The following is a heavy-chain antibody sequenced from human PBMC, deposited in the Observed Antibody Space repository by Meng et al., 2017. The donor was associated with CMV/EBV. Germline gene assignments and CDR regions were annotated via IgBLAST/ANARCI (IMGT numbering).Heavy chain of an antibody. J-gene: IGHJ6*02. CDR1: GFTFSDYY. D-gene: IGHD5-18*01. V-gene: IGHV3-21*01. Sequence: GESLKISCAASGFTFSDYYMSWVRQAPGKGLEWVSSISSSSSYIYYADSVKGRFTISRDNAKNSLYLQMNSLRAEDTAVYYCAREVSSYGNGYYYYYGMDVWGQGTTVTVSS. CDR3: AREVSSYGNGYYYYYGMDV. CDR2: ISSSSSYI.